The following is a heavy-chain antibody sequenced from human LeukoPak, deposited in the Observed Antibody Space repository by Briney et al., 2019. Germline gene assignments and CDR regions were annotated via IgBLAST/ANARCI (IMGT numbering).Heavy chain of an antibody. Sequence: ASVKVSCKASGYTFTSYYMHWVRQAPGQGLEWMGIINPSGGSTNYAQKFQGRVTMTRDMSTSTVYMELSSLRSEDTAVYYCARELGGATSFDYWGQGTLVTVSS. CDR2: INPSGGST. J-gene: IGHJ4*02. CDR1: GYTFTSYY. CDR3: ARELGGATSFDY. V-gene: IGHV1-46*01. D-gene: IGHD1-26*01.